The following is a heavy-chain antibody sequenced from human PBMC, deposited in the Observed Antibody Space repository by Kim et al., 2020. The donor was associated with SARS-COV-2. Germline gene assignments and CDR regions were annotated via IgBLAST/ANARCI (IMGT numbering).Heavy chain of an antibody. CDR1: GYTFTSYG. Sequence: ASVKVSCKASGYTFTSYGISWVRQAPGQGLEWMGWISAYNGNTNYAQKLQGRVTMTTDTSTSTAYMELRSLRSDDTAVYYCARRRQQQANWVGYFDYWGQGTLVTVSS. CDR3: ARRRQQQANWVGYFDY. D-gene: IGHD6-13*01. CDR2: ISAYNGNT. V-gene: IGHV1-18*04. J-gene: IGHJ4*02.